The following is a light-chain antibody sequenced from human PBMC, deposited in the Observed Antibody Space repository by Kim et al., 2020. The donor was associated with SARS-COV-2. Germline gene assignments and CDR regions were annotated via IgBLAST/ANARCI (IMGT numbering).Light chain of an antibody. CDR3: AAWDDNLGGVL. J-gene: IGLJ2*01. V-gene: IGLV1-44*01. CDR2: SNN. CDR1: SANIGSNS. Sequence: QSVLTQPPSASGTPGQRVTFSCSGTSANIGSNSVIWYQQLPGTAPKLLMYSNNQRPSGVPDRFSGSKSGTSASLAISGLQIEDEADFYCAAWDDNLGGVLFGGGTQLTV.